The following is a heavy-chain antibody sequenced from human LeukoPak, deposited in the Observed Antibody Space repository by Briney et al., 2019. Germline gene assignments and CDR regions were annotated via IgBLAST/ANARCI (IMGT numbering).Heavy chain of an antibody. Sequence: PSETLSLTCTVSGGSISSGSYYWSWIRQPAGKGLEWIGRIYTSGSTNYNPSLKSRVTISVDTSKNQFSLKLSSVTAADTAVYYCASARVSGWYGRDYAFDIWGQGTMVTVSS. CDR1: GGSISSGSYY. V-gene: IGHV4-61*02. D-gene: IGHD6-19*01. CDR2: IYTSGST. J-gene: IGHJ3*02. CDR3: ASARVSGWYGRDYAFDI.